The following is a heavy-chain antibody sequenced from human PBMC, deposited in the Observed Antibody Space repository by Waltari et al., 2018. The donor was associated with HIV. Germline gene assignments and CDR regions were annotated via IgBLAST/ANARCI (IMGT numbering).Heavy chain of an antibody. Sequence: QVQLVQSGSELKEPGASVKVSCMASGYSFISYAINWVLQAPGQGIEWMGWINTNTGNPPYGQGFTGRFVFSLDTSVSTAYLQINSLKADDTAVYYCARGGYCSGASCNHYFDHWGQGTLVTVSS. V-gene: IGHV7-4-1*02. J-gene: IGHJ4*02. CDR1: GYSFISYA. CDR3: ARGGYCSGASCNHYFDH. CDR2: INTNTGNP. D-gene: IGHD2-15*01.